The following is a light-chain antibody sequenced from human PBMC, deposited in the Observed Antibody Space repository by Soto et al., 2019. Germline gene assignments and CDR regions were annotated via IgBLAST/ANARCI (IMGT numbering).Light chain of an antibody. Sequence: DIQMTQSPSTLSASVGDRVTITCRASQSISSWLAWYQQKPGQAPKLLIYDASSLESGVPSRFSGSGSGPEFTLTISSLQPDDFATYYCQQYNSYSGTFGQGTKLEIK. CDR3: QQYNSYSGT. CDR1: QSISSW. J-gene: IGKJ2*01. CDR2: DAS. V-gene: IGKV1-5*01.